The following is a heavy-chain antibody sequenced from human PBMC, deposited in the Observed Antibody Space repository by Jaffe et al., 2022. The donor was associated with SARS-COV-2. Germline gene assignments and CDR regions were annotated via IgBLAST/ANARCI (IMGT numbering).Heavy chain of an antibody. J-gene: IGHJ3*02. CDR3: VIPVTYSTRWSHAVDI. V-gene: IGHV5-51*01. Sequence: EVQLVQSGAEVKKPGESLKISCKGSGYTFSTYWIAWVRQMPGKGLEWMGIIYPGNSDATYSPSFQGQVTISADKSISTAYLQWSSLKASDSAMYYCVIPVTYSTRWSHAVDIWGQGTLVTVSS. D-gene: IGHD2-2*01. CDR1: GYTFSTYW. CDR2: IYPGNSDA.